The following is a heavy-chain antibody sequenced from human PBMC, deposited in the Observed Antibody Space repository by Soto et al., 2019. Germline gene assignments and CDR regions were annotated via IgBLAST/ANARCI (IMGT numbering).Heavy chain of an antibody. CDR2: IIPILGIA. CDR3: ARAREDIVATVGDYYYYYGMDV. CDR1: GGTFSSYT. Sequence: SVKVSCKASGGTFSSYTISWVRQAPGQGLEWMGRIIPILGIANYAQKFQGRVTITADKSTSTAYMELSSLRSEDTAVYYCARAREDIVATVGDYYYYYGMDVWG. D-gene: IGHD5-12*01. V-gene: IGHV1-69*02. J-gene: IGHJ6*02.